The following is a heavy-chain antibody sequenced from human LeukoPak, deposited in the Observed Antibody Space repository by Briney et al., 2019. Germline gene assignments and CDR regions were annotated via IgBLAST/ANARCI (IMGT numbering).Heavy chain of an antibody. J-gene: IGHJ4*02. CDR3: ARGPGYSSGWYLAGFFYDY. V-gene: IGHV4-4*07. CDR2: IYTSGST. Sequence: SETLSLTCTVSGGSISSYYWSWIRQPAGKGLEWIGRIYTSGSTNYNPSLKSRVTMSVDTSKNQFSLKLSSVTAADTAVYYCARGPGYSSGWYLAGFFYDYWGQGTLVTVSS. CDR1: GGSISSYY. D-gene: IGHD6-19*01.